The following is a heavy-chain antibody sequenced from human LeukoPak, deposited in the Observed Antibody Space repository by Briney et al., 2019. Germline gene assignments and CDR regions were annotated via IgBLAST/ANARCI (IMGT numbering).Heavy chain of an antibody. V-gene: IGHV3-11*01. J-gene: IGHJ5*02. CDR1: GFTFNDYY. CDR3: ATDGAGFDT. CDR2: INIGGTNT. Sequence: PRGSLRLSCAASGFTFNDYYMSWIRQAPGKGLEWLSYINIGGTNTHYADSVKGRFTISRDNAKKSLYLETNNLRAEDTAVYYCATDGAGFDTWGQGVLVTVSS.